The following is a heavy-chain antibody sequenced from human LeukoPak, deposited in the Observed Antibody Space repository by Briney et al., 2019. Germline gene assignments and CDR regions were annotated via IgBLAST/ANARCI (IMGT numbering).Heavy chain of an antibody. V-gene: IGHV3-30*02. CDR2: IRYDGSNK. Sequence: GGSLRLSCAPSGFTFSSYGMHWVRQAPGKGLEWVAFIRYDGSNKYYADSVKGRFTISRDNPKNTLYLQMNSLRAEDTAVYYCAKALGGKMATFDYWGQGTLVTVSS. D-gene: IGHD3-16*01. CDR1: GFTFSSYG. J-gene: IGHJ4*02. CDR3: AKALGGKMATFDY.